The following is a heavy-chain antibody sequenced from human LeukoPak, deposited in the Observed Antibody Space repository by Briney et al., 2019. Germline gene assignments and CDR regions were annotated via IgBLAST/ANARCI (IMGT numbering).Heavy chain of an antibody. D-gene: IGHD1-26*01. V-gene: IGHV3-7*01. CDR1: GFTFSSYW. Sequence: GGSLRLSCAASGFTFSSYWMGWVRQAPGKGLEWVANIKQDGSEKYYVDSVKGRFTISRDNAKNSLYLQMNSLRAEDTAVYYCARSGSYYGILAEYFQHWGQGTLVTVSS. CDR2: IKQDGSEK. J-gene: IGHJ1*01. CDR3: ARSGSYYGILAEYFQH.